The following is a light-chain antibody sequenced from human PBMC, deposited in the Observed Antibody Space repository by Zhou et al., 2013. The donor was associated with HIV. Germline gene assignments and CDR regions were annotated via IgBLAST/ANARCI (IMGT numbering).Light chain of an antibody. CDR2: DTS. V-gene: IGKV3-15*01. J-gene: IGKJ2*01. CDR3: QQYDTWPS. Sequence: ENVLTQSPGTLSLPLGERATLSCRASQSVRNIYLSWYHQKSGQAPRLLIYDTSTRATGVPARFSGSGSGRDFTLTISGLQSEDFALYYCQQYDTWPSFGQGTKLQIK. CDR1: QSVRNIY.